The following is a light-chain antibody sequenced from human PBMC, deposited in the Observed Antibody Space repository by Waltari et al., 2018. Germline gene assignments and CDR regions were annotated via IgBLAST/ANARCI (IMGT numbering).Light chain of an antibody. CDR1: QSISTW. CDR3: QQYDSFLWT. CDR2: KAS. Sequence: DIQMTQSPSTLSASVGDRVTITCRACQSISTWLAWYQQKPGKAPKPRSYKASHLESGVPSRFSGGGSGTEFTLTISSLQPDDFATYYCQQYDSFLWTFGQGTKVEI. J-gene: IGKJ1*01. V-gene: IGKV1-5*03.